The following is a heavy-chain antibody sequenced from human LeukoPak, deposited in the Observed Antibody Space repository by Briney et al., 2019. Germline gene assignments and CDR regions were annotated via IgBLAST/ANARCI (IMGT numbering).Heavy chain of an antibody. J-gene: IGHJ4*02. CDR3: ATVTPSITMVRGGRYCFDY. D-gene: IGHD3-10*01. V-gene: IGHV1-24*01. Sequence: ASVKVSCKVSGYTLTKLPMHWVRQAPGKGLEWMGGFDLEDGEIIYAQKFQGRVTMTEDTSTDTAYMELSSLRSEDTAVYYCATVTPSITMVRGGRYCFDYWGQGTLVTVSS. CDR1: GYTLTKLP. CDR2: FDLEDGEI.